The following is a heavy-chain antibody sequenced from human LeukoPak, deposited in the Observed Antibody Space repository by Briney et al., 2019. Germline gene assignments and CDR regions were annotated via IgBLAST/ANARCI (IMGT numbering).Heavy chain of an antibody. CDR3: TRQPQYDSSGYGPDP. CDR2: IRSKANSYAT. Sequence: GGSLRPSCAASGFTFSSYAMSWVRQAPGKGLEWVGRIRSKANSYATAYAASVKGRFTISRDDSKNTAYLQMNSLKTEDTAVYYCTRQPQYDSSGYGPDPWGQGTLVTVSS. V-gene: IGHV3-73*01. D-gene: IGHD3-22*01. CDR1: GFTFSSYA. J-gene: IGHJ5*02.